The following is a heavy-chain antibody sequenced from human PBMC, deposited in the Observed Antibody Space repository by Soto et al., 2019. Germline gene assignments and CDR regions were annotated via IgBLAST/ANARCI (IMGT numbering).Heavy chain of an antibody. D-gene: IGHD3-22*01. Sequence: QVQLVQSGAEVKKPGASVKVSCKASGYTFTSYGISWVRQAPGQGLEWMGWISAYNGNTNYEQKRQGRVTMTTDTSTSTAYMELRSLRSDDTAVYYCARDTYYYDSSGYYQRGLMFYWGQGTLVTVSS. V-gene: IGHV1-18*01. J-gene: IGHJ4*02. CDR3: ARDTYYYDSSGYYQRGLMFY. CDR1: GYTFTSYG. CDR2: ISAYNGNT.